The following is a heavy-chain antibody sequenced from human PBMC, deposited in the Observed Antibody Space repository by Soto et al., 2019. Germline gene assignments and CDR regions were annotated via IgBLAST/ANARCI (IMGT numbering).Heavy chain of an antibody. J-gene: IGHJ4*02. CDR2: IFYSGST. V-gene: IGHV4-31*03. CDR1: GGSISSGAYY. D-gene: IGHD2-2*01. CDR3: ARLHGGYALMGFDF. Sequence: PSETLSLTCTVSGGSISSGAYYWSWVRQLPGKGLEWIGNIFYSGSTNYNPSLQSRVSISVDTSKQQFSLKLNSVSAADSAVYFCARLHGGYALMGFDFWGPGTLVTVYS.